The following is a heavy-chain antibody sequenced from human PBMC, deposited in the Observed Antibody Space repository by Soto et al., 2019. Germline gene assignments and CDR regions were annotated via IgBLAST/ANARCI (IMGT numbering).Heavy chain of an antibody. CDR3: ARGAAATTTGQPWLES. J-gene: IGHJ5*01. D-gene: IGHD6-25*01. V-gene: IGHV3-23*01. Sequence: EEQLLESGGGLVQVGGSLRLSCAASGFPFSDFAMSWVRQAPGKGLEWDLSISGSGGSIYQRDSVESRFTIPRDNSKDTLYLQLNAPTTEDTAIYYYARGAAATTTGQPWLESWGQGTLVTVGS. CDR2: ISGSGGSI. CDR1: GFPFSDFA.